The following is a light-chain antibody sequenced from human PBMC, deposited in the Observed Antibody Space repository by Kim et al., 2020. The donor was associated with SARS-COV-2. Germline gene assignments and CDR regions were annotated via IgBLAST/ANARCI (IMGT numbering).Light chain of an antibody. CDR1: NIGSKS. Sequence: GKTARITCGGNNIGSKSVHWYQQKPGQAPVLVIYYDSDRPSGIPERFSGSNSGNTATLTISRVEAGDEADYYCQVWDSSSDHAVFGGGTQLTVL. CDR3: QVWDSSSDHAV. V-gene: IGLV3-21*04. J-gene: IGLJ7*01. CDR2: YDS.